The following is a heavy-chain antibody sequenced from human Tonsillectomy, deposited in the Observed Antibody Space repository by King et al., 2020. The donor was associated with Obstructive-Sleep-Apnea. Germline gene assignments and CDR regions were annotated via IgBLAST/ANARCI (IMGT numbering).Heavy chain of an antibody. Sequence: QLVQSGGGVVQPGRSLRLACAASGFTFSSYGMHCGRQAPGKWLEWVAVISYDGSNKYYSDSVEGRFTISRDNSKNTLYLQMNSLRAEDTAVYYCAKVSGEQWLVHFDYFDYWGQGTLVTVSS. CDR2: ISYDGSNK. D-gene: IGHD6-19*01. CDR3: AKVSGEQWLVHFDYFDY. J-gene: IGHJ4*02. CDR1: GFTFSSYG. V-gene: IGHV3-30*18.